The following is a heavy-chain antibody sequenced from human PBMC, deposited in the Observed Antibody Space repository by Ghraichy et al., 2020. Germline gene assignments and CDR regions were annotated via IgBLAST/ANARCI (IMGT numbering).Heavy chain of an antibody. D-gene: IGHD4-17*01. CDR3: AKEDYGVDGFDY. CDR1: GFTFSSYG. Sequence: GESLNISCAASGFTFSSYGMHWVRQAPGKGLEWVAVISYDGSNKYYADSVKGRFTISRDNSKNTLYLQMNSLRAEDTAVYYCAKEDYGVDGFDYWGQGTLVTVSS. CDR2: ISYDGSNK. J-gene: IGHJ4*02. V-gene: IGHV3-30*18.